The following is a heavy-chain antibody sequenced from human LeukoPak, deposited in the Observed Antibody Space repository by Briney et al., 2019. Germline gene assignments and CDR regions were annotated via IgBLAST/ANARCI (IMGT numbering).Heavy chain of an antibody. Sequence: PSETLSLTCTVSGGSISSYYWSWIRQPAGKGLEWIGRIYTSGSTNYNPSLKSRVTMSVDTSKNQFSLKLSSVTAADTAVYYCASWARGAEVPSSFDYWGQGTLVTVSS. CDR3: ASWARGAEVPSSFDY. CDR1: GGSISSYY. J-gene: IGHJ4*02. V-gene: IGHV4-4*07. CDR2: IYTSGST. D-gene: IGHD2-2*01.